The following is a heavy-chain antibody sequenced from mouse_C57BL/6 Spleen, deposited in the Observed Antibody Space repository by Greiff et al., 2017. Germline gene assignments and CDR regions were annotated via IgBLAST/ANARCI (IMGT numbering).Heavy chain of an antibody. D-gene: IGHD2-5*01. CDR1: GYTFTDYN. Sequence: EVQLQQSGPELVKPGASVKMSCKASGYTFTDYNMHWVKQSHGKSLEWIGYINPNNGGTSYNQKFKGKATLTVNKSSSTAYMELRSLTSEDSAVYYCAIGSYYSNWGWFAYWGQGTLVTVSA. CDR3: AIGSYYSNWGWFAY. J-gene: IGHJ3*01. V-gene: IGHV1-22*01. CDR2: INPNNGGT.